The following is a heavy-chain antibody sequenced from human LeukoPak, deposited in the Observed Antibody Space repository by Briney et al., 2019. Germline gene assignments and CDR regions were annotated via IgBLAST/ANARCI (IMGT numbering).Heavy chain of an antibody. D-gene: IGHD6-13*01. Sequence: ASVKVSCKASGYTFTSYGISWLRQAPGQGLEWMGWISAYDGDTNYAQNLQGRVTMTTDTSTTTAYMELRSLRSDDTAVYYCARDPNRYAAAHPFAYWGQGTLVTVSS. CDR3: ARDPNRYAAAHPFAY. V-gene: IGHV1-18*01. J-gene: IGHJ4*02. CDR2: ISAYDGDT. CDR1: GYTFTSYG.